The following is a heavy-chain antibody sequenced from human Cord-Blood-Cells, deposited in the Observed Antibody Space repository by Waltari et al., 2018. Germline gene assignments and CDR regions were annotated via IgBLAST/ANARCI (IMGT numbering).Heavy chain of an antibody. CDR1: GYTFTSYD. CDR3: ARGGDCSSTSCYWFDP. J-gene: IGHJ5*02. Sequence: QVQLVQSGAEVKKTGASVKVSCKASGYTFTSYDTNWVRQATGQGLEWMGWMNPNSGNTGYAQKFQGRVTITRNTSISTAYMELSSLRSEDTAVYYCARGGDCSSTSCYWFDPWGQGTLVTVSS. V-gene: IGHV1-8*03. D-gene: IGHD2-2*01. CDR2: MNPNSGNT.